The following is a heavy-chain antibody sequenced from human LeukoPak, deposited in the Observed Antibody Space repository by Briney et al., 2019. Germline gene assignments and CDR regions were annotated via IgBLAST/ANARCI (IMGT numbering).Heavy chain of an antibody. CDR2: IKSETNGGTA. CDR3: TTNPGSWGDF. V-gene: IGHV3-15*01. CDR1: GSTFSSYA. Sequence: GGSLRLSCAASGSTFSSYAMSWVRQAPGKGLEWVAHIKSETNGGTADYAAAVEGRFTISRDDSKNTLYLQMNSLKIEDTAVYFCTTNPGSWGDFWGQGSLVTVSS. J-gene: IGHJ4*02. D-gene: IGHD2-15*01.